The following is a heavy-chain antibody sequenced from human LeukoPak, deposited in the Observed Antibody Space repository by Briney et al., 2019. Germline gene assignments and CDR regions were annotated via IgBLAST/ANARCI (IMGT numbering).Heavy chain of an antibody. D-gene: IGHD5-12*01. Sequence: GGSLRLSCAASGLTVTSNYMNWVRQAPGKGLGWVSSISSSSSYIYYADSVKGRFTISRDNAKNTLYLQMNSLRAEDTAVYYCARGIKDIVATIGGGWGQGALVTVSS. CDR2: ISSSSSYI. CDR1: GLTVTSNY. V-gene: IGHV3-21*01. CDR3: ARGIKDIVATIGGG. J-gene: IGHJ4*02.